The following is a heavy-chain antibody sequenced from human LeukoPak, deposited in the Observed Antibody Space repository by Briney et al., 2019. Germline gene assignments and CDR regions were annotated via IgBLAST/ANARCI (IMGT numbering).Heavy chain of an antibody. CDR1: GFTFSTYG. V-gene: IGHV3-30*02. CDR2: IRYVGINK. Sequence: GGSLRLSCAASGFTFSTYGMHWVRQAPGKGLEWVSFIRYVGINKYYADSVKGRFTIPRDNSKNTLYLQMNSLRAEDTAVYYCASTRGYSGYDLGYWGQGTLVTVSS. D-gene: IGHD5-12*01. CDR3: ASTRGYSGYDLGY. J-gene: IGHJ4*02.